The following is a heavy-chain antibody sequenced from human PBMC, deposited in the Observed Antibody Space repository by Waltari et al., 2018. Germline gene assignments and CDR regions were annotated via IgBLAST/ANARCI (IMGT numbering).Heavy chain of an antibody. CDR1: GYTFTGYD. Sequence: QVQLVQSGAEVKKPGASVKVPCKASGYTFTGYDMHWVRQAPGQGLGRMGRINPNSCGTNYAQKFQGRVTMTRDTSISTAYMELSRLRSDDTAVYYCAAMDFSYGMDVWGQGTTVTVSS. J-gene: IGHJ6*02. V-gene: IGHV1-2*06. CDR2: INPNSCGT. CDR3: AAMDFSYGMDV.